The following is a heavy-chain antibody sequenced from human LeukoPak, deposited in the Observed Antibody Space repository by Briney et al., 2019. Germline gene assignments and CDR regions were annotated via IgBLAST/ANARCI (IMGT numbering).Heavy chain of an antibody. CDR1: GFTFSSYS. D-gene: IGHD2-15*01. J-gene: IGHJ6*02. CDR2: ISSSSSYK. Sequence: GGSLRLSCAASGFTFSSYSMNWVRQAPGKGLEWVLSISSSSSYKYYADSVKDRFTISRDNAKNSLYLQMNSLRAEDTAVYYCARVQGFYCSGGSCHTQVSGGSSSSRGSSVYYGMDVWGQGTTVTVSS. V-gene: IGHV3-21*01. CDR3: ARVQGFYCSGGSCHTQVSGGSSSSRGSSVYYGMDV.